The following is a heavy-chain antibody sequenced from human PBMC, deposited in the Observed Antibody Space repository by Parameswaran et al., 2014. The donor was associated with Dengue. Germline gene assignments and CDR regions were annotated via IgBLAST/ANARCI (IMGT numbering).Heavy chain of an antibody. V-gene: IGHV4-31*03. CDR2: IYYSGFT. CDR1: GGSVSDAAYY. Sequence: ASETLSLTCTVSGGSVSDAAYYWSWIRQHAGRGLEWIGYIYYSGFTHYNPSLKSRVTISVDTSQNQLSLKLSSVTAADTAVYFCARAHEYRYGQNCFDPWGQGTLVTVSS. J-gene: IGHJ5*02. CDR3: ARAHEYRYGQNCFDP. D-gene: IGHD5-18*01.